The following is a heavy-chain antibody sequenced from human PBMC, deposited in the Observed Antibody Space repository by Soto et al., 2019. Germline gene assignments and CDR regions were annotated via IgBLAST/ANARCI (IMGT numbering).Heavy chain of an antibody. CDR2: ISKNGIDI. V-gene: IGHV3-48*03. D-gene: IGHD3-10*01. Sequence: PWGSLRLSCAASGFSFSTYEMNWVRQAPGKGLEWVSYISKNGIDIYYADSVKGRFTISRDNANNSLFLQMNSLRAEDTAVYYCAPRKSGSFNIGAFDIWGQGTMVTVSS. J-gene: IGHJ3*02. CDR1: GFSFSTYE. CDR3: APRKSGSFNIGAFDI.